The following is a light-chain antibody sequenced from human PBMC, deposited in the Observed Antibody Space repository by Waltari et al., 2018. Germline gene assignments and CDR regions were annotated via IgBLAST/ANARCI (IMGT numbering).Light chain of an antibody. CDR3: YSAEISGKLWA. Sequence: SYELTQSPSVSVSPGQTATITCSGDALPKKYAYWYQQKSGQAPVLVIYKDTKRPSGIPEKFSGSSTVTMATLTISGAQVEDEGDYYCYSAEISGKLWAFGGGTKLTVL. J-gene: IGLJ3*02. CDR1: ALPKKY. V-gene: IGLV3-10*01. CDR2: KDT.